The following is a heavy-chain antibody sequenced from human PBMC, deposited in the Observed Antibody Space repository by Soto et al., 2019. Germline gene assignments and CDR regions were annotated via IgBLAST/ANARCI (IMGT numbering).Heavy chain of an antibody. CDR2: IYYSGTT. D-gene: IGHD2-15*01. CDR1: GDSISDYY. V-gene: IGHV4-59*01. J-gene: IGHJ4*02. Sequence: QVQLQESGPGLVKPSETLSLTCTVSGDSISDYYWSWVRQPPGKGLEWIGYIYYSGTTNYNPSLKSRVTISVDTSKNQFSLKLRSVTAADTAVYYCAIIPAVAGFWGQGTLVTVPS. CDR3: AIIPAVAGF.